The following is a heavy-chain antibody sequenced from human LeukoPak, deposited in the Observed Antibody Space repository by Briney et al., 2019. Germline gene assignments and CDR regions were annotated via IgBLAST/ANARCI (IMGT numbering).Heavy chain of an antibody. CDR2: ISGSGGST. CDR1: GFTFSSYA. CDR3: AKDRYSSGWYGDPTALFDY. Sequence: PGGSLRLSCAASGFTFSSYAMSWVRQAPGKGLEWVSAISGSGGSTYYADSVKGWFTISRGNSKNTLYLQMNSLRAEDTAVYYCAKDRYSSGWYGDPTALFDYWGQGTLVTVSS. V-gene: IGHV3-23*01. J-gene: IGHJ4*02. D-gene: IGHD6-19*01.